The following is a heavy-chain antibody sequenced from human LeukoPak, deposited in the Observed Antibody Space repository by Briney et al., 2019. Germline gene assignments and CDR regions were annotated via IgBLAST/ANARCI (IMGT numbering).Heavy chain of an antibody. CDR3: AAGLGLHGTIDLIDY. V-gene: IGHV3-30*03. Sequence: PGGSLRLSCAASGFTFSSYGVHWVRQAPGKGLEWVAVISYDGSNKYYADSVKGRFTISRDNSKNTLYLQMNSLRAEDTAVYYCAAGLGLHGTIDLIDYWGQGTLVTVSS. CDR2: ISYDGSNK. D-gene: IGHD5-18*01. CDR1: GFTFSSYG. J-gene: IGHJ4*02.